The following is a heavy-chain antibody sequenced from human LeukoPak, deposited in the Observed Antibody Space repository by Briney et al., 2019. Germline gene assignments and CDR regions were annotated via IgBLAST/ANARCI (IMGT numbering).Heavy chain of an antibody. J-gene: IGHJ4*02. D-gene: IGHD5-12*01. V-gene: IGHV3-23*01. CDR3: AKAPVGWLRPLDY. CDR1: GFTFSTYA. CDR2: NSASGETT. Sequence: GGSLRLSCAASGFTFSTYAMSWVRQAPGKGLEWVSGNSASGETTYYADSVKGRFTISRDNSRNTLHLQMNSLRAGDTAVYYCAKAPVGWLRPLDYWGQGTLVTVSS.